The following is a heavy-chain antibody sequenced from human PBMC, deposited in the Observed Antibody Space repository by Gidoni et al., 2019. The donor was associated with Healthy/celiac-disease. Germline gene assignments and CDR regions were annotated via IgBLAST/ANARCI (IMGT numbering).Heavy chain of an antibody. Sequence: QVQLVESGGGVVQPGRSLRLSCAASGFTFSSYAMHWVRQAPGKGLEWVAVISYDGSNKYYADSVKGRFTISRDNSKNTLYLQMNSLRAEDTAVYYCARGAYSSRVQDYYYGMDVWGQGTTVTVSS. CDR2: ISYDGSNK. CDR3: ARGAYSSRVQDYYYGMDV. J-gene: IGHJ6*02. V-gene: IGHV3-30-3*01. D-gene: IGHD6-13*01. CDR1: GFTFSSYA.